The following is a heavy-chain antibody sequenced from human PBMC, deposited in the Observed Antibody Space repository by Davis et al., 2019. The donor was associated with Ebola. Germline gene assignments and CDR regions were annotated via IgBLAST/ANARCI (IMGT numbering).Heavy chain of an antibody. J-gene: IGHJ1*01. D-gene: IGHD2-2*02. Sequence: GGSLRLSCAASGFTFSSYDMHWVRQAPGKGLEWVAVISYDGSNKYYADSVKGRFTISRDNSKNTLYLQMNSLRAEDTAVYYCAKSIQHWGQGTLVTVSS. V-gene: IGHV3-30*18. CDR3: AKSIQH. CDR2: ISYDGSNK. CDR1: GFTFSSYD.